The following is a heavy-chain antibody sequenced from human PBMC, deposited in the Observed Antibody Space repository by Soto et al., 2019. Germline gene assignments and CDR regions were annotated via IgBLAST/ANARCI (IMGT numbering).Heavy chain of an antibody. CDR1: GYAFTTYG. Sequence: QVHLVQSGAEVKKPGASVKVSCKGSGYAFTTYGITWVRQAPGQGLEWMGWISAHNGNTNYAQKLQGRVTVTRDTSTSTAYMELRSMRSDHTAGYYCARGRYGDYWGQGALVTVSS. CDR2: ISAHNGNT. D-gene: IGHD1-1*01. V-gene: IGHV1-18*01. CDR3: ARGRYGDY. J-gene: IGHJ4*02.